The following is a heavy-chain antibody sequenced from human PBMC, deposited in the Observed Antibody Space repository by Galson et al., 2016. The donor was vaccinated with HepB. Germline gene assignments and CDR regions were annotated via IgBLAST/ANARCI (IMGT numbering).Heavy chain of an antibody. CDR2: INYAGSP. J-gene: IGHJ4*02. CDR1: GDSISSSDYY. CDR3: AKARGQQLFDY. D-gene: IGHD6-13*01. Sequence: SETLSLTCTVAGDSISSSDYYWGWIRQPPGKGLEWIASINYAGSPYYNPSLKDRVTISVDTSKNQFSLKVSSVTAADTAVYYCAKARGQQLFDYRGQGTLVTGSS. V-gene: IGHV4-39*01.